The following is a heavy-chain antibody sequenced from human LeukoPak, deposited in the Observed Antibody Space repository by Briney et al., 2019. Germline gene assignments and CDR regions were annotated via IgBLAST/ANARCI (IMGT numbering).Heavy chain of an antibody. CDR1: GGSFSGYY. D-gene: IGHD5-18*01. V-gene: IGHV4-34*01. J-gene: IGHJ4*02. Sequence: PSETLSLTCAVYGGSFSGYYWSWIRQPPGKGLEWIGEINHSGSTNYNPSLKSRVTISVDTSKNQFSLKLSSVTAADTAVYYCARADTAMVPFGYWGQGTLVTVSS. CDR2: INHSGST. CDR3: ARADTAMVPFGY.